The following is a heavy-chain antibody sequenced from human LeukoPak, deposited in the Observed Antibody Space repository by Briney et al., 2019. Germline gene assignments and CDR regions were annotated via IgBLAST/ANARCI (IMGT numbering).Heavy chain of an antibody. CDR1: EFTFRTYS. J-gene: IGHJ4*02. CDR3: ARRGYYYDSSGYYSYEGRDY. CDR2: ISSSSSYI. Sequence: GGSLRLSCAASEFTFRTYSMNWVRQAPGKGLEWVSSISSSSSYIYYADSVKGRFTISRDNAKNSLYLQMNSLRAEDTAVYYCARRGYYYDSSGYYSYEGRDYWGQGTLVTVSA. D-gene: IGHD3-22*01. V-gene: IGHV3-21*01.